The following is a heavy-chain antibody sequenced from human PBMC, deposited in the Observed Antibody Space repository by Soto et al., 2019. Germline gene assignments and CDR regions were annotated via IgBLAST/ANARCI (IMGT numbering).Heavy chain of an antibody. CDR3: ARDMSSWRPDY. J-gene: IGHJ4*02. V-gene: IGHV1-18*04. Sequence: SGKVCCKTACYTFTSYGISWVRQAPGQGLEWMGWISAYNGNTDYAQKLQGRVTMTTDTSTSTAYMELRSLRSDDTAVYYCARDMSSWRPDYWGQGTLVTVSS. D-gene: IGHD6-13*01. CDR2: ISAYNGNT. CDR1: CYTFTSYG.